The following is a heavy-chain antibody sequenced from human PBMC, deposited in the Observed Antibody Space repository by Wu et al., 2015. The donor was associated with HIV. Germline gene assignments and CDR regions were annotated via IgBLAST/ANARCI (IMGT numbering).Heavy chain of an antibody. CDR2: ISPNTGGT. J-gene: IGHJ3*01. V-gene: IGHV1-2*02. D-gene: IGHD3-16*01. Sequence: VQLVQSGAELKKPLASIKVSCKTSGIPFAASYIHWVRQAPGQGLEWMGWISPNTGGTVYAHKFQGRVTWTADRSISTAYMEMTSLGSDDSAVYYCAKGRSDVDPHEALDLWGQGTMVTVSS. CDR3: AKGRSDVDPHEALDL. CDR1: GIPFAASY.